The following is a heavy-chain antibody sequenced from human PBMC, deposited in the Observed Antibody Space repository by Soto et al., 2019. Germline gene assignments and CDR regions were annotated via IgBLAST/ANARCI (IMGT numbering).Heavy chain of an antibody. Sequence: SVKVSCKASGGTFSSYAISWVRQAPGQGLEWMGGIIPIFGTANYAQKFQGRVTITADKSTSTAYMELSSLRSEDTAVYYCAREQFGYNWKPGWFEPLCQETVVTVSS. CDR3: AREQFGYNWKPGWFEP. CDR1: GGTFSSYA. CDR2: IIPIFGTA. J-gene: IGHJ5*02. V-gene: IGHV1-69*06. D-gene: IGHD1-20*01.